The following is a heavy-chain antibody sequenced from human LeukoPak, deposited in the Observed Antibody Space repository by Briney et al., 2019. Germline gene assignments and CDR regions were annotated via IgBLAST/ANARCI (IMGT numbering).Heavy chain of an antibody. CDR3: SRDLAWGPADY. V-gene: IGHV6-1*01. Sequence: NLSQTLSLTCAISGDSVSSNSAAWGWIRQPPSRGLEWLGRTYYRSGWYNDYALSVESRITINPDTSKNQVSLQLTSVTPEDTAVYYCSRDLAWGPADYWGQGTLVTVSS. D-gene: IGHD7-27*01. CDR2: TYYRSGWYN. CDR1: GDSVSSNSAA. J-gene: IGHJ4*02.